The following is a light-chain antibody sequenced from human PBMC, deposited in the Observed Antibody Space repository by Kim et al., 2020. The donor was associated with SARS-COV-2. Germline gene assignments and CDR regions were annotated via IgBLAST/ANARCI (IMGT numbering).Light chain of an antibody. CDR1: QGINNH. CDR3: LQHGDYPIT. V-gene: IGKV1-17*03. J-gene: IGKJ5*01. Sequence: DIQMTQTPSAMPASVGDRVTITCRASQGINNHLVWFQQKPGKVPERLIYAASTLHSGVPSRFSGSASGTEFTLTITSLEPEDFATYYCLQHGDYPITLGRGTRLEIK. CDR2: AAS.